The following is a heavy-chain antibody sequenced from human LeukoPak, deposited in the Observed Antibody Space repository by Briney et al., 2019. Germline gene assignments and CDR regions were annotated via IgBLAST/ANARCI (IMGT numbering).Heavy chain of an antibody. CDR3: ARDNPFTFGGVMLTHWYFDL. J-gene: IGHJ2*01. CDR1: GYTFTGYY. D-gene: IGHD3-16*01. V-gene: IGHV1-2*02. CDR2: INPNSGGT. Sequence: ASVKVSCTASGYTFTGYYMHWVRQAPGQGLEWMGWINPNSGGTNYAQKFQGRVTMTRDTSISTAYMELSRLRSDDTAVYYCARDNPFTFGGVMLTHWYFDLWGRGTLVTVSS.